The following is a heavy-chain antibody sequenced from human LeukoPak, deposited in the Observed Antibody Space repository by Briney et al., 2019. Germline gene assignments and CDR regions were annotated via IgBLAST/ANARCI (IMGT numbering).Heavy chain of an antibody. CDR3: ARAEITSGSLDF. J-gene: IGHJ4*02. Sequence: PGGSLRLSCAASGFTISSYGMHWVRQAPGKGLEWVAVIWYDGSNKYYADSVKGRFTISRDNSKNTLYLQMNSLRAEDTAVYYCARAEITSGSLDFWGQGTLVTVSS. V-gene: IGHV3-33*01. CDR1: GFTISSYG. D-gene: IGHD1-26*01. CDR2: IWYDGSNK.